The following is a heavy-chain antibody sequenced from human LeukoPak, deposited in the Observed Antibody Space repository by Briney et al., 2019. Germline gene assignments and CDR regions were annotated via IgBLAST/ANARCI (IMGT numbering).Heavy chain of an antibody. CDR2: INPNSGGT. CDR1: GYTFSNYG. V-gene: IGHV1-2*02. Sequence: ASVKVSCKASGYTFSNYGISWVRQAPGQGLEWMGWINPNSGGTNYAQKFQGRVTMTRDTSISTAYMELSRLRSDDTAVYYCARDYYPYYYDSSGYFGFDYWGQGTLVTVSS. D-gene: IGHD3-22*01. CDR3: ARDYYPYYYDSSGYFGFDY. J-gene: IGHJ4*02.